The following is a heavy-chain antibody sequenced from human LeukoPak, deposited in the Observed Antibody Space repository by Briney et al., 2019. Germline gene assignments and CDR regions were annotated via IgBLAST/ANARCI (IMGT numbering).Heavy chain of an antibody. V-gene: IGHV1-18*01. J-gene: IGHJ2*01. Sequence: GASVKLSRTASGYTFTSYGIGWGRQAPGQGLEWMGWISAYNGNTNYAQKLQGRVTMTTDTSTSSAYLGLRSLRSDDTAVYYCATRGGGIAGAGNFDLWGRGTLVTVSS. CDR1: GYTFTSYG. CDR3: ATRGGGIAGAGNFDL. D-gene: IGHD6-13*01. CDR2: ISAYNGNT.